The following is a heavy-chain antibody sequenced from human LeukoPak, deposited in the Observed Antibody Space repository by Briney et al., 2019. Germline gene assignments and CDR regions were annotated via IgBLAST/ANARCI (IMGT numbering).Heavy chain of an antibody. CDR3: AGARGYYYYYMNV. J-gene: IGHJ6*03. CDR1: GFTFSSHG. V-gene: IGHV3-48*04. CDR2: ISSSGSTI. Sequence: GGSLRLSCAASGFTFSSHGMNWVRQAPGKGLEWVSYISSSGSTIYYADSMKGRFTISRDNAKNSLYLQMNSLRAEDTAVYYCAGARGYYYYYMNVWGKGTTVTISS.